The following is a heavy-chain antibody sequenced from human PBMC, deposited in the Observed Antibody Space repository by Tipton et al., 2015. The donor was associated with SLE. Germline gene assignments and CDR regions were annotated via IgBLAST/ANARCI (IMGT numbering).Heavy chain of an antibody. CDR2: IYYSGST. J-gene: IGHJ3*02. CDR1: GFTFSDYY. V-gene: IGHV4-59*05. CDR3: ASSEGPVAFDI. Sequence: LRLSCAASGFTFSDYYMSWIRQAPGKGLEWVGSIYYSGSTYYNPSLKSRVTISVDTSKNQFSLKLSSVTAADTAVYYCASSEGPVAFDIWGQGTMVTVSS.